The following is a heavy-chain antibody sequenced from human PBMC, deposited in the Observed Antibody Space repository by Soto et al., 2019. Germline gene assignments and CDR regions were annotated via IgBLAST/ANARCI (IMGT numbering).Heavy chain of an antibody. Sequence: QVQLVQSGAEVKKPGSSVKVSCKASGGTFSSYAISWVRQAPGQGLEWMGGIIPIFGTANYAQKFQGRVTITADEATSTAYMELSSLRSEDTAVYYCARADLGYCSGGSCYWGYWGQGTLVTVSS. CDR3: ARADLGYCSGGSCYWGY. V-gene: IGHV1-69*01. J-gene: IGHJ4*02. CDR2: IIPIFGTA. D-gene: IGHD2-15*01. CDR1: GGTFSSYA.